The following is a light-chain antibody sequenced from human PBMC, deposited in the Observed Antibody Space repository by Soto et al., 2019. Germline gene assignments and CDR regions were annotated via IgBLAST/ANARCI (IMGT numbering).Light chain of an antibody. J-gene: IGKJ4*01. Sequence: AIQMTQSPSSLSASVGDRVTITCRASQGIGNDLGWYQQKPGKAPILLIYAASILQSGVPSKFSGSGSVTDFTLTISILQPEDSATYYCQQDSTYAHPFGCGTKVQV. V-gene: IGKV1-6*01. CDR1: QGIGND. CDR3: QQDSTYAHP. CDR2: AAS.